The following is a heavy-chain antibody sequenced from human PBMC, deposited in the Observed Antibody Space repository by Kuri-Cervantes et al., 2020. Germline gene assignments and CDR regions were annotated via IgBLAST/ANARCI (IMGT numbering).Heavy chain of an antibody. CDR2: ISWDGGST. Sequence: GGSLRLSCAASGFTFSSYGMHWVRQAPGKGLEWVSLISWDGGSTYYADSVKGRFTISRDNSKNSLYLQMNSLRAEDTALYYCAKSIAVGDMGAFDIWGQGTMVTVSS. CDR3: AKSIAVGDMGAFDI. V-gene: IGHV3-43D*04. J-gene: IGHJ3*02. D-gene: IGHD6-19*01. CDR1: GFTFSSYG.